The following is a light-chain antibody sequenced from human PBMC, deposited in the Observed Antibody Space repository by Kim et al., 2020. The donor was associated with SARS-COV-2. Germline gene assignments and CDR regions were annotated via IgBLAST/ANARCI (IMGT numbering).Light chain of an antibody. J-gene: IGLJ3*02. V-gene: IGLV1-40*03. CDR1: CSNIGAGYN. CDR2: GNN. Sequence: VTISVTGNCSNIGAGYNVHWYQQLPGAAPKLLIYGNNNRPSGVPDRCSGSQSGASAALAITGLQAEDEADYYCQSYDSSLSGYWVFGGGTKVTVL. CDR3: QSYDSSLSGYWV.